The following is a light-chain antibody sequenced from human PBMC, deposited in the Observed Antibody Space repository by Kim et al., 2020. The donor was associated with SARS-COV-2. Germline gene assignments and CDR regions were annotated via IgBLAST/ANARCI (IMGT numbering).Light chain of an antibody. Sequence: LLPGEISPPPCWASYRVRIYLACYQLTPGHAPRLLICDASNRATCIPARFSGSGSGTDFTLTISSLEPVDFAVYYCQQRSNCPLTFGGGTKVVIK. V-gene: IGKV3-11*01. J-gene: IGKJ4*01. CDR1: YRVRIY. CDR2: DAS. CDR3: QQRSNCPLT.